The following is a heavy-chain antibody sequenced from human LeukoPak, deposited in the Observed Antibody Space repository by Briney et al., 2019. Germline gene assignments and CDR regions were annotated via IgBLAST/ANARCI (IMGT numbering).Heavy chain of an antibody. D-gene: IGHD3-3*01. CDR3: ARHELRFLEWLLPYYFDY. J-gene: IGHJ4*02. Sequence: SETLSRTCTVSGGSISSSSYYWGWIRQPPGKGLEWIRSIYDSGSTYYNPSLKSRVTISVDTSKNQFSLKLSSVTAADTAVYYCARHELRFLEWLLPYYFDYWGQGTLVTVSS. CDR2: IYDSGST. V-gene: IGHV4-39*01. CDR1: GGSISSSSYY.